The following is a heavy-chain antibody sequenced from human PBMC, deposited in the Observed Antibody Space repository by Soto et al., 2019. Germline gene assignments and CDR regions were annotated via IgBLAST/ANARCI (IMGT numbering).Heavy chain of an antibody. CDR2: INAGSGNT. V-gene: IGHV1-3*01. Sequence: GASVKVSCKASGYTFTSYAMHWVRQAPGQRLEWMGWINAGSGNTKYSQKFQGRVTITRDTSASTAYMELSSLRSEDTAVYYCARVIGRQAFDIWGQGTMVTVSS. CDR1: GYTFTSYA. CDR3: ARVIGRQAFDI. J-gene: IGHJ3*02.